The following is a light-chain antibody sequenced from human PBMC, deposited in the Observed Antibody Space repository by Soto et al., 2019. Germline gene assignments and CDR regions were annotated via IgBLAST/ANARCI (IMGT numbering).Light chain of an antibody. CDR3: QQYDSSPYT. J-gene: IGKJ2*01. CDR2: GVS. V-gene: IGKV3-20*01. Sequence: EIVLTQSPGTLSLSPGERATLSCRASQSVSSSYIAWFQQKPGQAPRLLIYGVSSRATGIPDRFSGSGSGTEFTLTISRLEPEDFAVYYCQQYDSSPYTFGQGTKLEIK. CDR1: QSVSSSY.